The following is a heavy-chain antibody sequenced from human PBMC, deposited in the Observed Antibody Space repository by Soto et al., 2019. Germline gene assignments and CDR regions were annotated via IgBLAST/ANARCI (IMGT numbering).Heavy chain of an antibody. CDR2: IYYSGST. D-gene: IGHD1-26*01. CDR3: ARGRKWELLEAVFDY. J-gene: IGHJ4*02. V-gene: IGHV4-31*03. CDR1: GGSISSGGYY. Sequence: QVQLQESGPGLVKPSQTLSLTCTVSGGSISSGGYYWSWIRQHPGKGLEWIGYIYYSGSTYYNPSLKSRVTISVDTSKNQFSLKLSSVTAADTAVHYCARGRKWELLEAVFDYWGQGTLVTVSS.